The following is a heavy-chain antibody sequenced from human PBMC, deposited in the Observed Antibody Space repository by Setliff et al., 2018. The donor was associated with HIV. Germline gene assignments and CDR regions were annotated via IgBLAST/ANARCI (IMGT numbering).Heavy chain of an antibody. Sequence: PSETLSLTCTVSGGSIINTRYYWGWMRQTPGKGLEWIGRIYHSGTTYSNPSLKSRVTISVDTSKNQFSLKLSSVTAADPAVSYCVTSTAHVQLGFDHLSQGTLVTVSS. CDR1: GGSIINTRYY. CDR3: VTSTAHVQLGFDH. D-gene: IGHD3-10*02. V-gene: IGHV4-39*01. CDR2: IYHSGTT. J-gene: IGHJ4*02.